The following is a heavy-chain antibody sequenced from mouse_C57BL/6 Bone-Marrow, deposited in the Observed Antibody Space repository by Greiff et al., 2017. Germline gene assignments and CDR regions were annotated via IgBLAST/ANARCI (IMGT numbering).Heavy chain of an antibody. CDR3: ARLLLRVDY. CDR1: GYTFTDYY. Sequence: VQLQQSGPVLVKPGASVKMSCKASGYTFTDYYMNWVKQSHGKSLEWIGVINPYNGGTSYNQKFKGKATLTVAKSSSTAYMELNSLTSEDSAVYYCARLLLRVDYWGQGTTLTVSS. CDR2: INPYNGGT. J-gene: IGHJ2*01. V-gene: IGHV1-19*01. D-gene: IGHD1-1*01.